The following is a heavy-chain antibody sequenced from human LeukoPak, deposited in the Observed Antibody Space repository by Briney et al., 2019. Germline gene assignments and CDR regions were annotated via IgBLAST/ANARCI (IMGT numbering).Heavy chain of an antibody. D-gene: IGHD6-13*01. Sequence: ASVKVSCKASGYTFTSYAMHWVRQAPGQRLEWMGWINAGNGNTKYSQKFQGRVTITRNTSMSTAYMELSSLRSEDTAVYYCARGRWGSSCCGVDYWGQGTLVTVSS. CDR3: ARGRWGSSCCGVDY. CDR1: GYTFTSYA. V-gene: IGHV1-3*01. J-gene: IGHJ4*02. CDR2: INAGNGNT.